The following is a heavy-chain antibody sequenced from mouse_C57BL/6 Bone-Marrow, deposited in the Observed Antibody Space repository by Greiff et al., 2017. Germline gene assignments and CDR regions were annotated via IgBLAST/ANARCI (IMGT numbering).Heavy chain of an antibody. CDR1: GYSITSDY. CDR3: ASREDYYFDY. V-gene: IGHV3-8*01. D-gene: IGHD3-3*01. Sequence: EVKLMESGPGLAKPSQTLSLTCSVTGYSITSDYWNWIRKFPGNKLEYMGYISYSGSTYYNPSLNSRISITRATSKTQYYLQLNSVTTEDTATYYCASREDYYFDYWGQGTTLTVSS. CDR2: ISYSGST. J-gene: IGHJ2*01.